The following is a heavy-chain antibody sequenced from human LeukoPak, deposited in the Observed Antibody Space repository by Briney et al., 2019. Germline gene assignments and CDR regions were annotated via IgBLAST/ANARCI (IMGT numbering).Heavy chain of an antibody. D-gene: IGHD3-10*01. J-gene: IGHJ4*02. CDR2: IKQDGSEE. V-gene: IGHV3-7*03. CDR1: GFTFSSYA. CDR3: ARDPAFGIDY. Sequence: GGSLRLSCAASGFTFSSYAMSWVRQAPGKGLEWVANIKQDGSEEYYVDSVKGRFTISRDNAKNSLYLQMNSLRAEDTAVYYCARDPAFGIDYWGQGTLVTVSS.